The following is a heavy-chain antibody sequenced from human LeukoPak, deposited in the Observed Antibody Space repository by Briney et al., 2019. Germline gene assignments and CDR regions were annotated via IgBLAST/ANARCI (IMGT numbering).Heavy chain of an antibody. V-gene: IGHV3-23*01. J-gene: IGHJ5*02. D-gene: IGHD3-22*01. Sequence: GSLRLSCAASGFTFNTYDMSWVRPAPGKGLEWVSGVSGSGGSTYYADSVKGRFTISRDNSKNTLYLQMNSLRAEDTALYYCARVILDGYDSRLDWFDPWGQGTLVTVSS. CDR3: ARVILDGYDSRLDWFDP. CDR1: GFTFNTYD. CDR2: VSGSGGST.